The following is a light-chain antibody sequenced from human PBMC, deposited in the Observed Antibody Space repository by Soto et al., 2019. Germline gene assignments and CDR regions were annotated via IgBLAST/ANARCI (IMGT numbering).Light chain of an antibody. V-gene: IGKV3-11*01. CDR2: DAS. CDR1: QSVSTY. CDR3: HQRQSWPRT. Sequence: EIVLTQSPGTLSLSPGERAILSCRASQSVSTYLAWYQQRPGQAPRLLIYDASYRATDIPPRFSGSGSGTDFTLTISDVEPEDFAVYYCHQRQSWPRTFGQGTKVDIK. J-gene: IGKJ1*01.